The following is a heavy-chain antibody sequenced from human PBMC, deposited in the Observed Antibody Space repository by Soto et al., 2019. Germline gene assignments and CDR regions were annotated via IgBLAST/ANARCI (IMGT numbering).Heavy chain of an antibody. V-gene: IGHV4-31*03. D-gene: IGHD3-16*02. CDR2: IYYGGST. Sequence: QVQLQESGPGLVKPSQTLSLTCTASGASLSSGGWHWSWLRQRPDKRLEWIGYIYYGGSTYYNPSLKRRVNISLDRSKNQFSLHLNSVTAADTAMYFCARGKNLWTFESVWESYRFGWFDPWGQGTLVTVSS. CDR1: GASLSSGGWH. CDR3: ARGKNLWTFESVWESYRFGWFDP. J-gene: IGHJ5*02.